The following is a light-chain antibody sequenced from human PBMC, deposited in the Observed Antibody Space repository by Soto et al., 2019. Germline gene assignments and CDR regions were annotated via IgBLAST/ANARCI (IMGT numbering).Light chain of an antibody. Sequence: IQLTQSPSSLSASVGDRVTITCRASQGISSYLAWYQQKPGKAPKLLIYAASTLQSGVPSRFSGSGSGTEFTLTISSLQSEDFAVYYCQQYNKWPPITFGQGTRLEIK. CDR1: QGISSY. CDR3: QQYNKWPPIT. J-gene: IGKJ5*01. V-gene: IGKV1-9*01. CDR2: AAS.